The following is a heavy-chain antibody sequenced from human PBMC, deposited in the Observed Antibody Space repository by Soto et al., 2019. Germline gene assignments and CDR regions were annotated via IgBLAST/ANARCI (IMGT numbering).Heavy chain of an antibody. CDR2: ISYDGSNK. J-gene: IGHJ3*02. CDR3: AKVTSAGVMGYDYIWGSYRTDDAFDI. V-gene: IGHV3-30*18. Sequence: GGSLRLSCAASGFTFSSYGMHWVRQAPGKGLEWVAVISYDGSNKYYADSVKGRFTISRDNSKNTLYLQMNSLRAEDTAVYYCAKVTSAGVMGYDYIWGSYRTDDAFDIWGQGTMVTVSS. D-gene: IGHD3-16*02. CDR1: GFTFSSYG.